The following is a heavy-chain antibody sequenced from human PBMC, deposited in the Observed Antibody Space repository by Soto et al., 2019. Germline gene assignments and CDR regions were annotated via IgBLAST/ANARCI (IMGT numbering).Heavy chain of an antibody. CDR1: GFIFSDYA. Sequence: QVQLVESGGGVVQPGRSLRLSCAASGFIFSDYAMHWVRQAPGKGLEWVAVISYGGDNKYYADSVRGRFAISRDNLKNTLYLQMNSLNTEDTAVYHCAKARHSTSWYGAEADFWAQGTLVTVSS. CDR3: AKARHSTSWYGAEADF. D-gene: IGHD6-13*01. V-gene: IGHV3-30*09. CDR2: ISYGGDNK. J-gene: IGHJ4*02.